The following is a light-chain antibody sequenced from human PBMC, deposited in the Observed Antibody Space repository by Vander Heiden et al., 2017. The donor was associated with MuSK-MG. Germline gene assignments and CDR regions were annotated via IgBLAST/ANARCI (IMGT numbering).Light chain of an antibody. J-gene: IGLJ3*02. Sequence: SSGLTQDPALSVTLGQTVTITCQGDSLRRYYATWYQQKPGQAPVLVVYGNNYRPSGVPDRFSGSSSGDTASLTITATQAEDEAAYHCGSWDSDDDHLVFGGGTKLTVL. CDR3: GSWDSDDDHLV. CDR1: SLRRYY. CDR2: GNN. V-gene: IGLV3-19*01.